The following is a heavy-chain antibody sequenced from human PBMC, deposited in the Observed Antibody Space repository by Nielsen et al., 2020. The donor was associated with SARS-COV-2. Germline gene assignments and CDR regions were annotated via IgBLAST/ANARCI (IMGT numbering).Heavy chain of an antibody. CDR3: ARDRPGYSSGWRFGHDY. Sequence: SVKVPCKASGGTFSSYDISWVRQAPGQGLEWMGGIIPIFGTAKYAQKFQGRATIIADESTSTAYMELSSLRSEDTAVYYCARDRPGYSSGWRFGHDYWGQGTLVTVSS. D-gene: IGHD6-19*01. V-gene: IGHV1-69*13. CDR2: IIPIFGTA. CDR1: GGTFSSYD. J-gene: IGHJ4*02.